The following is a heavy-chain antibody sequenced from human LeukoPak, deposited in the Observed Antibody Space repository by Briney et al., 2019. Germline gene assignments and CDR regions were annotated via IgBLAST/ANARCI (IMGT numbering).Heavy chain of an antibody. V-gene: IGHV1-18*01. Sequence: ASVKVSCKASGYTFSSYGIGWARQAPGQGLEWMGWISANNGNTNYAQKVQGRVTMATDTSTSTAYMELKSLTSDDAAVYYCARDGYFDSWGQGTLVTVSS. CDR1: GYTFSSYG. J-gene: IGHJ4*02. CDR2: ISANNGNT. CDR3: ARDGYFDS.